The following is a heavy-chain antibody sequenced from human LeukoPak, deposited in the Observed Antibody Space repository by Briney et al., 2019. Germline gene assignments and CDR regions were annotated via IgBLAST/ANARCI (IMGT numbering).Heavy chain of an antibody. J-gene: IGHJ4*02. CDR3: TRVGHGDYFHS. CDR1: GFTFSDAY. Sequence: GGSLRLSFAASGFTFSDAYMDWVRQAPGKGLEWVGRVRNKPNGYTTDYAASVKGRFTISRDDSENSMYLQMNSLKTEDTAVYYCTRVGHGDYFHSRGEGTLVTVSS. CDR2: VRNKPNGYTT. D-gene: IGHD4-17*01. V-gene: IGHV3-72*01.